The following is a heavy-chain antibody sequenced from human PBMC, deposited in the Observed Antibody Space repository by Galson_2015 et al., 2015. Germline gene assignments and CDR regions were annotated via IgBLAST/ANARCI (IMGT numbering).Heavy chain of an antibody. Sequence: SLRLSCAASGFTFSSYAMHWVRQAPGKGLEYVSAISSNGGSTYYADSVKGRFTISRDNSKNTLYLQMSSLRAEDTGVYYCVKSLLVGATRVAHFDYWGQGTLVTVSS. CDR3: VKSLLVGATRVAHFDY. CDR1: GFTFSSYA. D-gene: IGHD1-26*01. V-gene: IGHV3-64D*06. J-gene: IGHJ4*02. CDR2: ISSNGGST.